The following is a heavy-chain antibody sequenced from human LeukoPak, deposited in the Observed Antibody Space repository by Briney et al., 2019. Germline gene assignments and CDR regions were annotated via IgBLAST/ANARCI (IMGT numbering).Heavy chain of an antibody. CDR1: GFTLSSYA. CDR3: ARDLGQYYDTSDNWFDP. CDR2: TSSSDSGK. V-gene: IGHV3-23*01. Sequence: GGSLRLSCVVSGFTLSSYAMSWVRQAPGKGLEWVAATSSSDSGKYHADSVRGRFTISRDNAKNTLNLQMNSLRAEDTAVYYCARDLGQYYDTSDNWFDPWGQGTLVTVSS. J-gene: IGHJ5*02. D-gene: IGHD3-22*01.